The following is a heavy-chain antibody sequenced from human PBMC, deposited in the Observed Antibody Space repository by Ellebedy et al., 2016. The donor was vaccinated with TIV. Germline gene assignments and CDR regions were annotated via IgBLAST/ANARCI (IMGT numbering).Heavy chain of an antibody. Sequence: GESLKISCAASGFSFSSYSMNWVRPAPGKGLEWISYISSSSTTIYYADSVKGRFTISRDNAKNSLYLQMDSLTDEDTAVYYCARYHYRKFDPWGQGTLVTVSS. CDR3: ARYHYRKFDP. J-gene: IGHJ5*02. V-gene: IGHV3-48*02. CDR2: ISSSSTTI. D-gene: IGHD4-11*01. CDR1: GFSFSSYS.